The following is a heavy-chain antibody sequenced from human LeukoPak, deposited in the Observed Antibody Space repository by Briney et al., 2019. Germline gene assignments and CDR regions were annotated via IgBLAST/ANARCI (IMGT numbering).Heavy chain of an antibody. CDR1: GGSISSYY. Sequence: PSEILSLTCTVSGGSISSYYWSWIRQPPGKGLEWIGYIYYSGSTNYNPSLKSRVTISVDTSKNQFSLKLSSVTAADTAVYYCARVGYCSSTSCYTGYYYMDVWGKGTTVTVSS. J-gene: IGHJ6*03. V-gene: IGHV4-59*01. CDR3: ARVGYCSSTSCYTGYYYMDV. D-gene: IGHD2-2*02. CDR2: IYYSGST.